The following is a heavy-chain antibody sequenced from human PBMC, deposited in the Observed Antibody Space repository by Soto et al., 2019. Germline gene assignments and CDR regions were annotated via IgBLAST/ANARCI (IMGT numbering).Heavy chain of an antibody. Sequence: QVQLVQSGAEVKKPGASVKVSCKASGYTFTSYGISWVRQAPGQGLEWMGWISAYNGNTNYAQKLQGRVTMTTDTPTSTAYRELRSLRSDDTAVYYCARAREVGAVTGGAFDIWGQGTMVTVSS. CDR2: ISAYNGNT. D-gene: IGHD1-26*01. CDR3: ARAREVGAVTGGAFDI. V-gene: IGHV1-18*01. J-gene: IGHJ3*02. CDR1: GYTFTSYG.